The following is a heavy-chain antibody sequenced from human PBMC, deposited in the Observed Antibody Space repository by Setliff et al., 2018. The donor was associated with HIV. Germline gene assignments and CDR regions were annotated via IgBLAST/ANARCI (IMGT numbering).Heavy chain of an antibody. Sequence: GESLKISCKASGYTFANYWIGWVRQMPGKGLEWVGIVYPDDSDTRYSPSFQGHVTISADKSISTAYLQWSSLKASDTAIYYCTRHPLRPGIAHHYYHIDVWGTGTTVTVSS. CDR2: VYPDDSDT. V-gene: IGHV5-51*01. D-gene: IGHD5-12*01. J-gene: IGHJ6*03. CDR3: TRHPLRPGIAHHYYHIDV. CDR1: GYTFANYW.